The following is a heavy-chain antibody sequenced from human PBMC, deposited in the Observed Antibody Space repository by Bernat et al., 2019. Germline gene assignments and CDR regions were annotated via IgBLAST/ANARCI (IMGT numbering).Heavy chain of an antibody. Sequence: EVQLVESGGGLVKPGGSLRLSCAASGFTFRNAWMSWVRQAPGTGLEWVGRTKSKTDGGTPDYAAPVKGRFTISRDDSNSTLSLQMTSLNAEGTAVYYCTTRHTLYYFDYWGQGTLVTVSS. CDR1: GFTFRNAW. CDR3: TTRHTLYYFDY. J-gene: IGHJ4*02. CDR2: TKSKTDGGTP. V-gene: IGHV3-15*01.